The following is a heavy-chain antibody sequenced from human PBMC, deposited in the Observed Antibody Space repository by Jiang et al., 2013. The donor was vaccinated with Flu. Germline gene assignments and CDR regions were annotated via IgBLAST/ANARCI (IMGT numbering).Heavy chain of an antibody. D-gene: IGHD6-13*01. CDR3: AIGGRGSSWYKKPSDI. Sequence: TVSGGSITTYSWTWIRQPPGKGLKWIGSIFNSGTSNXNPSLKSRVAISGDTSKNQFSLNLNSVTAADTAVYYCAIGGRGSSWYKKPSDIWGQGTVVTVSS. CDR2: IFNSGTS. J-gene: IGHJ3*02. CDR1: GGSITTYS. V-gene: IGHV4-59*01.